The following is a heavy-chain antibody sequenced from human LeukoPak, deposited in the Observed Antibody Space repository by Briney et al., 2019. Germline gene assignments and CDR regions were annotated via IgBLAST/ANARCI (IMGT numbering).Heavy chain of an antibody. D-gene: IGHD3-22*01. CDR1: GYTFIGYY. Sequence: ASVKVSCKASGYTFIGYYMHWVRQAPGQGLEWMGWINPNSGGTNYAQKFQGRVTMTRDTSISTAYMELSRLRSDDTAVYYCARSGSGYYYPPYDYWGQGTLVTVSS. CDR3: ARSGSGYYYPPYDY. J-gene: IGHJ4*02. V-gene: IGHV1-2*02. CDR2: INPNSGGT.